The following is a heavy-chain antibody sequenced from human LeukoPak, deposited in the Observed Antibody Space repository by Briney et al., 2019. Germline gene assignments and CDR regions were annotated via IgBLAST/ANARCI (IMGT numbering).Heavy chain of an antibody. CDR3: ARDRRIVVVPAARDYYYYYGMDV. Sequence: SETLSLTCTVSGGSISSGGYYWSWIRQPPGKGLEWIGYIYHSGSTYYNPSLKSRVTISVDRSKNQFSLKLSSVTAADTAVYYCARDRRIVVVPAARDYYYYYGMDVWGQGTTVTVSS. V-gene: IGHV4-30-2*01. CDR2: IYHSGST. CDR1: GGSISSGGYY. D-gene: IGHD2-2*01. J-gene: IGHJ6*02.